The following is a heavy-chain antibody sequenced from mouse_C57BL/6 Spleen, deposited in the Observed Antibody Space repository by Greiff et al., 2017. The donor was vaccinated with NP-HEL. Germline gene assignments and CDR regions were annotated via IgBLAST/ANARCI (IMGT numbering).Heavy chain of an antibody. CDR1: GFNIKDYY. CDR2: IYPEDGDT. D-gene: IGHD3-2*02. V-gene: IGHV14-2*01. Sequence: VQLKQSGAELVKPGASVKLSCTASGFNIKDYYMHWVKQRTEQGLEWIGRIYPEDGDTTYDPKFQGKATITADPSSNTAYLQLSSLTYEDTAVYYGASQLSHRYYAMDYWGKGTTVTVSS. CDR3: ASQLSHRYYAMDY. J-gene: IGHJ4*01.